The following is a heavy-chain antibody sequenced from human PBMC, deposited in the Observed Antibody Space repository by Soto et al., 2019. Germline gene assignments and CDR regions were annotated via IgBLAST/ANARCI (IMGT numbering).Heavy chain of an antibody. J-gene: IGHJ5*02. CDR3: ARASIAAAGNWFDP. V-gene: IGHV1-2*04. D-gene: IGHD6-13*01. CDR2: INPNSGGT. CDR1: GYTFTGYY. Sequence: ASVKVSCKASGYTFTGYYMHWVRQAPGQGLEWMGWINPNSGGTNYAQKFQGWVTMTRDTSTSTAYMELSRLRSDDTAVYYCARASIAAAGNWFDPWGQGTLVTVSS.